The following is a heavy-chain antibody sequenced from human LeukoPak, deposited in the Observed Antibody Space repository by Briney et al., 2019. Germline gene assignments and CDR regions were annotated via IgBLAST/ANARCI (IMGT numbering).Heavy chain of an antibody. CDR3: TRVYGNWGTFDA. Sequence: PGGSLRLSCTASGFSFSGHWMHWARQLPGKGLVWVSRISPTGSTTSYADSVKGRFTVSRDNSKNMVYLEMNSLRVEDTAVYYCTRVYGNWGTFDAWGQGTLVTVSS. CDR1: GFSFSGHW. D-gene: IGHD7-27*01. CDR2: ISPTGSTT. V-gene: IGHV3-74*01. J-gene: IGHJ4*02.